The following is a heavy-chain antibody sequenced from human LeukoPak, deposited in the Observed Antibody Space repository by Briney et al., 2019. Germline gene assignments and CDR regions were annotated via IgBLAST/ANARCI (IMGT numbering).Heavy chain of an antibody. Sequence: GGSLRLSCADSGFTFSSYSMKWVRQAPGKGLEWVSSISSSSSYIYYADSVKGRFTISRDNAKNSLYPQMTSLRAEDTAAYYCVRDLGTRGVYPNFGGQGTLVTVSS. D-gene: IGHD6-13*01. V-gene: IGHV3-21*01. CDR3: VRDLGTRGVYPNF. J-gene: IGHJ4*02. CDR2: ISSSSSYI. CDR1: GFTFSSYS.